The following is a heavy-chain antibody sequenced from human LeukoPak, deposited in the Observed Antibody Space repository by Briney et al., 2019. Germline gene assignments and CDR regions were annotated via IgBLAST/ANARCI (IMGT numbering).Heavy chain of an antibody. CDR2: ISYDGTNK. V-gene: IGHV3-30*18. D-gene: IGHD4/OR15-4a*01. CDR3: AKSRFQATNYDY. J-gene: IGHJ4*02. CDR1: GFTFSNFG. Sequence: GGSLRLSCAASGFTFSNFGMHWVRQAPGKGLEWVAVISYDGTNKYYADSVKGRFTISRDNSKNTLFLQMNSLRAEDTAVYYCAKSRFQATNYDYWGQGTLVTVSS.